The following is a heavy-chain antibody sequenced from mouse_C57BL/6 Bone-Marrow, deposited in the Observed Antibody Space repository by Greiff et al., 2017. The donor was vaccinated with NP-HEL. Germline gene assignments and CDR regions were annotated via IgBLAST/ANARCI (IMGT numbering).Heavy chain of an antibody. V-gene: IGHV1-50*01. CDR2: IDPSDSYT. J-gene: IGHJ4*01. D-gene: IGHD2-3*01. CDR1: GYTFTSYW. Sequence: VQLQQPGAELVKPGASVKLSCKASGYTFTSYWMQWVKQRPGQGLEWIGEIDPSDSYTNYNQKFKGKATLTVDTSSSTAYMQLRSLTSEDSAVYYCAREGIYDGYYPYYAMDYWGQGTSVTVSS. CDR3: AREGIYDGYYPYYAMDY.